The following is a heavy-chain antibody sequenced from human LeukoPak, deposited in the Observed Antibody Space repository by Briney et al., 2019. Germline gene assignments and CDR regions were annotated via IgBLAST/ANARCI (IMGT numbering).Heavy chain of an antibody. CDR3: ARGGVYCSSNSCYSGVFDY. CDR2: INSDGSST. V-gene: IGHV3-74*01. CDR1: GFTSSSYW. J-gene: IGHJ4*02. Sequence: GGSLRLSCAASGFTSSSYWMHWVRQAPGKGLVWVSRINSDGSSTTYADSVKGRFTFSRDNAKNTLYLQMNSLRAEDTAVYYCARGGVYCSSNSCYSGVFDYWGQGTLVTVSS. D-gene: IGHD2-2*01.